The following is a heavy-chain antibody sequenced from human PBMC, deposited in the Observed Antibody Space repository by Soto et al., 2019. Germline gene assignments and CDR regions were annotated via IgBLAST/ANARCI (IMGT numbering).Heavy chain of an antibody. D-gene: IGHD4-17*01. CDR2: INPTSGGT. Sequence: QVQLVQSGAEVKKPGASVKVSCKTSGYTFAAYYIHWIRQAPGQCLEWMGWINPTSGGTVYAQNFQDRVTMTRYTSISTAYMELRRLNSDDTAVYYCARDPDYGDYWGYFFDSWGQGTPVTGAS. CDR1: GYTFAAYY. J-gene: IGHJ4*02. V-gene: IGHV1-2*02. CDR3: ARDPDYGDYWGYFFDS.